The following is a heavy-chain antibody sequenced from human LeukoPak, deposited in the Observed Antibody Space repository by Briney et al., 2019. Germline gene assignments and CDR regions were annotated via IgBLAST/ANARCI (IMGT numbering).Heavy chain of an antibody. CDR2: IKGDGSEK. Sequence: GGSLRLSCTASGFALSNFWMTWVRQAPGKGLEWAASIKGDGSEKHYVDSVRGRFAISRDNAKNSLFLQMNSLRVEDTAVYYCARDRGIAATKTVGWFDPWGQGTLVTVSS. J-gene: IGHJ5*02. CDR1: GFALSNFW. D-gene: IGHD6-13*01. CDR3: ARDRGIAATKTVGWFDP. V-gene: IGHV3-7*01.